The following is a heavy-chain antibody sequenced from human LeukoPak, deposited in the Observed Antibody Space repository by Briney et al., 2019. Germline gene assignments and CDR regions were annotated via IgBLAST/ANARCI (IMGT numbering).Heavy chain of an antibody. CDR1: GGTFSSYA. Sequence: SVKVSCKASGGTFSSYAISWVRQAPGQGLEWMGGIIPIFGTANYAQKFQGRVTITADGSTSTAYMELSSLRSEDTAVYYCARDSSPDFYYYYYGMDVWGQGTTVTVSS. CDR3: ARDSSPDFYYYYYGMDV. J-gene: IGHJ6*02. CDR2: IIPIFGTA. D-gene: IGHD3-3*01. V-gene: IGHV1-69*13.